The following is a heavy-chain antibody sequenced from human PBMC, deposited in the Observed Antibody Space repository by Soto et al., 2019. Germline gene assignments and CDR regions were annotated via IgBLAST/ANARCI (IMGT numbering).Heavy chain of an antibody. D-gene: IGHD1-1*01. Sequence: EVQLLESGGGLVQPGGSLRLSCAASGFTISSNAMYWVRQAPGKGLEWVSAISDRGDTTHYADSVKGRFTISRDTSKNTLYLQLTALRADDTAVYYCAKDKPGTTSLDYWGQGTLVTVSS. CDR2: ISDRGDTT. J-gene: IGHJ4*02. V-gene: IGHV3-23*01. CDR3: AKDKPGTTSLDY. CDR1: GFTISSNA.